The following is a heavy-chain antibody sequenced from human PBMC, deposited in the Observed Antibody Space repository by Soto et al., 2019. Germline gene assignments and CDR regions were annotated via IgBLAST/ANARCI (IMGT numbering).Heavy chain of an antibody. D-gene: IGHD3-3*01. J-gene: IGHJ4*02. CDR3: ATLGIQGTIFGVVIRGPFLY. Sequence: ASLKVSCNVSGYTLTELSMHWVRHSNGKGREWMGCFDPEDVETIYAQKFQGRVTMTEDTSTDTAYMELSSLRSEDTAVYYCATLGIQGTIFGVVIRGPFLYWGQGTLVTVSS. CDR2: FDPEDVET. V-gene: IGHV1-24*01. CDR1: GYTLTELS.